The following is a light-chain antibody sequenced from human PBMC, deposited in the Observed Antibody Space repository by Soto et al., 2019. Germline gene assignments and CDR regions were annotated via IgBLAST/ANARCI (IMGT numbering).Light chain of an antibody. V-gene: IGKV1-6*01. Sequence: AIQMTQSPSSLSAFVGDRVTITCRASQGIRNDLGWYQQKPGKAPKLLIYAASSLQSGVPSRFSGSGSGTDITLSISSLQPEDVGTYYCRQDYNSLRTFGQGTKVEIE. CDR2: AAS. CDR3: RQDYNSLRT. J-gene: IGKJ1*01. CDR1: QGIRND.